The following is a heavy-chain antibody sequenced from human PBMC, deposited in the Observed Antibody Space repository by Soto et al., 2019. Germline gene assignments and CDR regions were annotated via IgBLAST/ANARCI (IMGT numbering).Heavy chain of an antibody. J-gene: IGHJ5*02. D-gene: IGHD6-13*01. CDR1: GGSISSYY. CDR2: IYYSGST. CDR3: ARAAKSSSWYFDP. V-gene: IGHV4-59*12. Sequence: SETLSLTCTVSGGSISSYYWSWIRQPPGKGLEWIGYIYYSGSTNYNPSLKSRVTISVDTSKNQFSLKLSSVTAADTAVYYCARAAKSSSWYFDPWGQGTLVTVS.